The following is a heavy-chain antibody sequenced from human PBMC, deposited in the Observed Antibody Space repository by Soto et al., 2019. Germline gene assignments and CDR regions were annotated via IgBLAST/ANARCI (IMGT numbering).Heavy chain of an antibody. V-gene: IGHV3-74*01. CDR2: INSDGSSA. D-gene: IGHD6-19*01. J-gene: IGHJ1*01. CDR1: GFTFSSFW. CDR3: VRNPGQYDSGWEYFQH. Sequence: EVQLVESGGGLVQPGGSLRLSCAASGFTFSSFWMHWVRQAPGKGLVWVSRINSDGSSATYADSVKGRVTISRDNAKNKPYLQMSSVRAEDTAVYYCVRNPGQYDSGWEYFQHWGLGTLVTVSS.